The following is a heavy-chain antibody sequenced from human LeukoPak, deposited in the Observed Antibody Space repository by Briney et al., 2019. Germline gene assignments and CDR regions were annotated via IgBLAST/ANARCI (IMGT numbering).Heavy chain of an antibody. CDR3: ARDGVVNFWVSYGTYNYYYHMDV. J-gene: IGHJ6*04. D-gene: IGHD3-16*01. Sequence: PGGSLRLSCAASGFTFTDYSMSWVRQAPGKGLEWVANIKEDGSEKDYVDSVKGRFTISRDNAQSSLYLQMDSLRAEDTAVYYCARDGVVNFWVSYGTYNYYYHMDVWGKGTTVTVSS. V-gene: IGHV3-7*01. CDR2: IKEDGSEK. CDR1: GFTFTDYS.